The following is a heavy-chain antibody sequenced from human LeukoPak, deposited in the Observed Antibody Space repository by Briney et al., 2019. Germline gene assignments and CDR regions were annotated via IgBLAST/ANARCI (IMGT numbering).Heavy chain of an antibody. J-gene: IGHJ4*02. Sequence: AGGSLRLSCAASGFTFSAYWMHWVRHAPGKGLVWVSRVKYDGSTTAYADSVKGRFTISRDNTRNILYLEMNSLRVEDTAVYYCARDLTWLLFDYWGQRALVTVSS. D-gene: IGHD3-9*01. CDR2: VKYDGSTT. CDR3: ARDLTWLLFDY. CDR1: GFTFSAYW. V-gene: IGHV3-74*01.